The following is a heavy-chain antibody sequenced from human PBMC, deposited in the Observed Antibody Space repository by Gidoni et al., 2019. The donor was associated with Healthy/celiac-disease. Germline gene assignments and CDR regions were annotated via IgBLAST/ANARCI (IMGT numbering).Heavy chain of an antibody. J-gene: IGHJ4*02. CDR2: IYTSGST. CDR3: ARETEIFEVTTAIDY. V-gene: IGHV4-4*07. D-gene: IGHD3-22*01. CDR1: GGSISSYY. Sequence: QVQLQESGPGLVKPSETLSLTCTVSGGSISSYYWSWIRQPAGKGLDWIGRIYTSGSTNYNPSLKSRVTMSVDTSKNQFSLKLSSVTAADTAVYYCARETEIFEVTTAIDYWGQGTLVTVSS.